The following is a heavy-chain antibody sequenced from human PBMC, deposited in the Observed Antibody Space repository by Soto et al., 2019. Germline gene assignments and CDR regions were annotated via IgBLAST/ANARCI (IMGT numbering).Heavy chain of an antibody. J-gene: IGHJ6*02. Sequence: EVQLLESGGGLVQPGGSLRLSCAASGFSFNSYGMSWARLPPGKGLEWVSAISASGGSTYYVDSVKGRFTISRDNSKDTVYLQMTRLSADDTAVYYCARRYYYGGSGPYGMDVWGQGTTVTVSS. CDR2: ISASGGST. CDR3: ARRYYYGGSGPYGMDV. V-gene: IGHV3-23*01. D-gene: IGHD3-22*01. CDR1: GFSFNSYG.